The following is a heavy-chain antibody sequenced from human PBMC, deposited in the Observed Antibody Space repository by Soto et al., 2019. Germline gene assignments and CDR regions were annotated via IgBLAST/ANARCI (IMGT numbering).Heavy chain of an antibody. Sequence: SVKVSCKASGYTFTSYAMHWVRQARGQRLEWIGWINVGSGNTKYAQKFQERVTITRDMSTSTAYMELSSLRSEDTAVYYCAAPDSSGSIDYWGQGTLLTVSS. CDR2: INVGSGNT. V-gene: IGHV1-58*02. D-gene: IGHD3-22*01. CDR3: AAPDSSGSIDY. CDR1: GYTFTSYA. J-gene: IGHJ4*02.